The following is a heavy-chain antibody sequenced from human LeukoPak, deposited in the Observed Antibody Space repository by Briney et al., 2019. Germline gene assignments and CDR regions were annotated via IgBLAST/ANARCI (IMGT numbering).Heavy chain of an antibody. D-gene: IGHD3-10*01. CDR1: GGSISSYY. V-gene: IGHV4-59*08. CDR2: IYYSGST. CDR3: ARHRGGYYFDY. J-gene: IGHJ4*02. Sequence: PSETLSLTCTVSGGSISSYYWSWIRQPPGKGLDWIGYIYYSGSTNYNPSLKSRVTISVDTSKNQFSLKLSSVTAADTAVYYCARHRGGYYFDYWGQGTQVTVSS.